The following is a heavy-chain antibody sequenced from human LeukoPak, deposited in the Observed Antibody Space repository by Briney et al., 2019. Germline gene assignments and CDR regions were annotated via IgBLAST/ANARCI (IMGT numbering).Heavy chain of an antibody. D-gene: IGHD2-21*02. Sequence: KPSETLSLTCTVSGGSISSYSWSWIRPPPGEGLEWVGFVYYNGNFNYNPSLKSRVAMSLDTSKSQVSLKLTSVTAADTAVYYCATGGDRRKVGYWGQGTLVTVSS. J-gene: IGHJ4*02. V-gene: IGHV4-59*08. CDR2: VYYNGNF. CDR1: GGSISSYS. CDR3: ATGGDRRKVGY.